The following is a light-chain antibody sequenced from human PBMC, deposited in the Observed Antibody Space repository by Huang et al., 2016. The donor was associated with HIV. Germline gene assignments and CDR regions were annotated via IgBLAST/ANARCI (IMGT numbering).Light chain of an antibody. CDR2: AAS. Sequence: ETVMTQSPVTLSVSPGDRASLSCRSSQIVSSHLAWYQQKPGQAPRLFIYAASTRATGVPARFSGSGAGTDFTLTISTLQSEDSAVYYCQQYNDFRSTFGPGTRVEIK. V-gene: IGKV3-15*01. CDR3: QQYNDFRST. CDR1: QIVSSH. J-gene: IGKJ3*01.